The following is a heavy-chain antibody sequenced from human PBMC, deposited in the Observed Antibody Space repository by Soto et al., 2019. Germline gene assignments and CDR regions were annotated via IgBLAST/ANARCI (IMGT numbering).Heavy chain of an antibody. Sequence: VASVKVSCTASGGSFSSYTISWVRQAPGQGLEWMGRIIPILGIANYAQKFQGRVTITADKSTSTAYMELSSLRSEDTAVYYCARAPMREIWGSYRYYFDYWGQGPLVTVSS. CDR3: ARAPMREIWGSYRYYFDY. V-gene: IGHV1-69*02. J-gene: IGHJ4*02. D-gene: IGHD3-16*02. CDR2: IIPILGIA. CDR1: GGSFSSYT.